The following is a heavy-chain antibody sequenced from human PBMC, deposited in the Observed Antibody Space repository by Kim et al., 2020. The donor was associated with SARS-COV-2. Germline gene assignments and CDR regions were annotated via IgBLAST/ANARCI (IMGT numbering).Heavy chain of an antibody. V-gene: IGHV3-11*06. D-gene: IGHD6-13*01. CDR2: ISNSGSYT. Sequence: GGSLRLSCAASGFRFSDYYMTWIRHVPGKGLEWLSIISNSGSYTAYADSVKGRFTISRDNAKNSLFLEMGSLRGEDTAVYYCARDIVASRFQYYGMDVWGQGTSVTVSS. CDR1: GFRFSDYY. CDR3: ARDIVASRFQYYGMDV. J-gene: IGHJ6*02.